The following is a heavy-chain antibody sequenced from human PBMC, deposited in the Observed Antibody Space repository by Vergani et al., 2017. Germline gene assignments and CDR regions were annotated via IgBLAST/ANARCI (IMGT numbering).Heavy chain of an antibody. CDR3: ATSGYRRWGYYFDY. CDR2: ICHTEDT. V-gene: IGHV4-4*03. D-gene: IGHD2-2*02. CDR1: GDSISSNNC. Sequence: QVQLQESGPGLVKPPWTLSLTCAVSGDSISSNNCWTWVRQPPGKGLEWIGEICHTEDTKYSPSLKSRVTVSVDESRNLFSLRRNSVTAADTAVYYCATSGYRRWGYYFDYGGQGILVTVSS. J-gene: IGHJ4*02.